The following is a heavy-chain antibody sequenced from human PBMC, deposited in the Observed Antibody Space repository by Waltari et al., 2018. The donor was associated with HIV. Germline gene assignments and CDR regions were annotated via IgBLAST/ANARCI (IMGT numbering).Heavy chain of an antibody. CDR3: ARATQYSSSRTTQLRRWFDP. Sequence: QLQLQESGPELVKPSETLSLTCTVSGGSISSTHYYWGWIRQPPGKGLEWIGNIYYSGSTHYNPSLKSRVTISVDTSKNQFSLKLSSVTAADTAVYYCARATQYSSSRTTQLRRWFDPWGQGTLVTVSS. CDR2: IYYSGST. J-gene: IGHJ5*02. CDR1: GGSISSTHYY. V-gene: IGHV4-39*07. D-gene: IGHD6-13*01.